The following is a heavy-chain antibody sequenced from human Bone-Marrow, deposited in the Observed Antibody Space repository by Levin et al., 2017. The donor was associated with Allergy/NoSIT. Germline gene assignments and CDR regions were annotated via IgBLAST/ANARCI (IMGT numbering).Heavy chain of an antibody. D-gene: IGHD2-2*01. CDR2: INPNSGGT. Sequence: ASVKVSCKASGYTFTGYYMHWVRQAPGQGLEWMGRINPNSGGTNYAQKFQGRVTMTRDTSISTAYMELSRLRSDDTAVYYCARAQWVVVPAAMRGWFDPWGQGTLVTVSS. J-gene: IGHJ5*02. CDR3: ARAQWVVVPAAMRGWFDP. V-gene: IGHV1-2*06. CDR1: GYTFTGYY.